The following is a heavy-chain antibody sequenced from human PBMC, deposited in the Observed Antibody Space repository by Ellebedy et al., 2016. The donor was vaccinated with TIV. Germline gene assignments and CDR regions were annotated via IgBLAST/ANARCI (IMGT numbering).Heavy chain of an antibody. CDR1: GFTFDDYA. CDR2: ISWNSGSI. J-gene: IGHJ4*03. Sequence: SLKISCAASGFTFDDYAMHWVRQAPGKGLEWVSGISWNSGSIGYADSVKGRFTISRDNAKNALYLQLSSLRAEDTAVYYCARDQGWAYPGSTRFDYWGQGTLVTVSS. D-gene: IGHD3-10*01. CDR3: ARDQGWAYPGSTRFDY. V-gene: IGHV3-9*01.